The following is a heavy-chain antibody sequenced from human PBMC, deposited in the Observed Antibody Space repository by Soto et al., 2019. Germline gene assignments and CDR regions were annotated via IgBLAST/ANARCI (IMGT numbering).Heavy chain of an antibody. CDR2: IYYSGSN. D-gene: IGHD6-19*01. V-gene: IGHV4-31*03. Sequence: SETLSLTCTVSGGSISSGGYYWSWIRQNPGNGLEWIGYIYYSGSNYYNPSLKSRVTISVDTSKNQFSLKLSSVTAADTAVYYCARDFTDSSGPTLGMGVWGQGTTVTVSS. CDR1: GGSISSGGYY. CDR3: ARDFTDSSGPTLGMGV. J-gene: IGHJ6*02.